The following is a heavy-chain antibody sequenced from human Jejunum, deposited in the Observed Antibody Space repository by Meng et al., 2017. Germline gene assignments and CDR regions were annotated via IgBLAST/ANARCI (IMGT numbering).Heavy chain of an antibody. V-gene: IGHV4-34*02. J-gene: IGHJ4*02. Sequence: QVQLRPGGAGLLKPSETLPLTCAVYGGSISGYFWSWIRQAPGEGLEWVGEFTRGGTTNYNPSLKSRVTISADTSKNQFSLTLSSVSAADTAVYYCARHEVDFDNWGQGTLVTVSS. CDR2: FTRGGTT. CDR1: GGSISGYF. CDR3: ARHEVDFDN. D-gene: IGHD1-26*01.